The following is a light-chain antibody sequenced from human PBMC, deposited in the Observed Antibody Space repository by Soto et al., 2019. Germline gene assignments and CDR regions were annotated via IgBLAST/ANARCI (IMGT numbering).Light chain of an antibody. CDR3: QQYKTYSRT. CDR2: KAS. Sequence: DIQMTQSPSTLSASVGDRVTITCRASQSISPWLAGYQQKPGKSPKILIYKASSFESGVPSRFGGSDSWTEFTLTISSLQPDDFATYYCQQYKTYSRTFGQGTKLEIK. J-gene: IGKJ2*01. V-gene: IGKV1-5*03. CDR1: QSISPW.